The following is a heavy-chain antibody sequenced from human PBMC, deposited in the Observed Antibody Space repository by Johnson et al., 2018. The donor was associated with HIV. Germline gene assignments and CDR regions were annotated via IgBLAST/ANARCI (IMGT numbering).Heavy chain of an antibody. CDR2: IYSGGIT. CDR3: ARHGTTVVTRGAFDI. D-gene: IGHD4-23*01. CDR1: GFTVSSNY. V-gene: IGHV3-66*02. J-gene: IGHJ3*02. Sequence: VQLVESGGGLVQPGGSLRLSCAASGFTVSSNYMSWVRQAPGKGLEWVSVIYSGGITYYADSVTGRFTISRDNSKNTLYLQMNSLRAEDTAVYYCARHGTTVVTRGAFDIWGQGTMVTVSS.